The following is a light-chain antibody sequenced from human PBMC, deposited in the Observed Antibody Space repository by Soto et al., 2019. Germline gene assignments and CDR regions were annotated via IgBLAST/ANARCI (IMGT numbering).Light chain of an antibody. CDR1: QSISSY. J-gene: IGKJ5*01. Sequence: DVQMTKSTSTLSASVGDRDTITCRASQSISSYLNWYQQKPGKAPKLLIYAASSLQRGVPSRFSGSGSGTDFTLTISILQPEDFATYYFQQSYSTPITFGQGTRLEIK. V-gene: IGKV1-39*01. CDR2: AAS. CDR3: QQSYSTPIT.